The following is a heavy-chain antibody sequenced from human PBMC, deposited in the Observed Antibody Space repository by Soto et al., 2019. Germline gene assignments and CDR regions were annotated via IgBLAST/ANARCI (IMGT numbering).Heavy chain of an antibody. V-gene: IGHV3-72*01. Sequence: EVQLVESGGGLVQPGGSLRLSCAASGFTFSDYYMDWVRQGPGKGLEWVGRTKNKANSYSTEYAAAVKGRFTTSRDVSKNSMYLHMNSLKTEATAVYYCTIEMYYGIPPSSYDMEIWGQGTTVTVSS. CDR1: GFTFSDYY. J-gene: IGHJ6*02. CDR2: TKNKANSYST. D-gene: IGHD3-9*01. CDR3: TIEMYYGIPPSSYDMEI.